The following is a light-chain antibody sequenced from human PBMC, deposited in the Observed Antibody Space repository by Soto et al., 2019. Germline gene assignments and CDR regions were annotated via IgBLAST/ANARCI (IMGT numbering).Light chain of an antibody. V-gene: IGLV2-8*01. CDR3: SSYAGSSNYV. CDR1: SSDVAAYNY. CDR2: DVS. J-gene: IGLJ1*01. Sequence: QSVLTQPPSATGSPGQSVTISCTGASSDVAAYNYVSWYQQHPGKAPKLMIYDVSKRPSGVPDRFSGSKSGNTASLTVSGLQAEDEADYYCSSYAGSSNYVFGTGTKVTVL.